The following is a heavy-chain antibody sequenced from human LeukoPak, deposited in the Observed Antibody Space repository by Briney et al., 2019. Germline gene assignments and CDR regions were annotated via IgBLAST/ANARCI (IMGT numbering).Heavy chain of an antibody. Sequence: ASVKVSCKASGYTFTTYGISWVRQAPGQGLEWMGWSSPYNGNTDYAQKLRGRVTMTTDTSTSTAYMELRSLRSDDTAVYYCARGGTSGWRTPNDDYWGQGTLVTVSS. CDR1: GYTFTTYG. D-gene: IGHD6-19*01. CDR2: SSPYNGNT. CDR3: ARGGTSGWRTPNDDY. V-gene: IGHV1-18*01. J-gene: IGHJ4*02.